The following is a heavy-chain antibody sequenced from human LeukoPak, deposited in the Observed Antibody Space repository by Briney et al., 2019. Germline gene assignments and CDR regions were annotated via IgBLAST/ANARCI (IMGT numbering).Heavy chain of an antibody. CDR3: AKADRSSIAAESWFDP. CDR2: ISWNSGSI. CDR1: GFTFDDYA. V-gene: IGHV3-9*01. D-gene: IGHD6-13*01. J-gene: IGHJ5*02. Sequence: GRSLRLSCAASGFTFDDYAMHWVRHAPGKGLEWVSGISWNSGSIGYADSVKGRFTISRDNAKNSLYLPMNSLRAEDTALYSCAKADRSSIAAESWFDPWGQGPLVTVSS.